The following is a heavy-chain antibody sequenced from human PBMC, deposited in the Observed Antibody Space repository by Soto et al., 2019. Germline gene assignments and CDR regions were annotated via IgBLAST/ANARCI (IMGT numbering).Heavy chain of an antibody. Sequence: GGSLRLSCTGSGFAFSSHPMSWVRQAPERGLEWVSGISDGGDLTYNAGSVRGRFTISRDNSKNTLFLQMNSLRVEDTAVYYCARRAFGSSRSFDIWGQGTMVTVSS. V-gene: IGHV3-23*01. CDR2: ISDGGDLT. J-gene: IGHJ3*02. D-gene: IGHD6-6*01. CDR1: GFAFSSHP. CDR3: ARRAFGSSRSFDI.